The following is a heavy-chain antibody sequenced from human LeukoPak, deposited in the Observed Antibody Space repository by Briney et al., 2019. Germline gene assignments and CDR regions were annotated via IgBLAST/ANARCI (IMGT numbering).Heavy chain of an antibody. CDR2: ISWNSGSI. CDR3: AKDVSVEMATMGAFDI. Sequence: GGSLRLSCAASGFTFDDYAMHWVRQAPGKGLEWVSGISWNSGSIGYADSVKGRFTISRDNAKNSLYLQMNSLRAEDMALYYCAKDVSVEMATMGAFDIWGQGTMVTVSS. D-gene: IGHD5-24*01. V-gene: IGHV3-9*03. J-gene: IGHJ3*02. CDR1: GFTFDDYA.